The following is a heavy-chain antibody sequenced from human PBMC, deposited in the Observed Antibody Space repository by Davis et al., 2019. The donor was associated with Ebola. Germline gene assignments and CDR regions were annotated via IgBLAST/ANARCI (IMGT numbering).Heavy chain of an antibody. CDR1: GGSISSYY. J-gene: IGHJ4*02. D-gene: IGHD6-19*01. V-gene: IGHV4-59*12. CDR2: IYYSGST. CDR3: ASALGYSSGWYLIDY. Sequence: PSETLSLTCTVSGGSISSYYWSWIRQPPGKGLEWIGYIYYSGSTNYNPSLKSRVTISVDTSKNQFSLKLSSVTAADTAVYYCASALGYSSGWYLIDYWGQGTLVTVSS.